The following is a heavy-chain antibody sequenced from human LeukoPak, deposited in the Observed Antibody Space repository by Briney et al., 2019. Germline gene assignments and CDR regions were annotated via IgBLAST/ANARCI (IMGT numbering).Heavy chain of an antibody. Sequence: GGSLRLSCAASGFIFSTYAMGWVRQAPGKGLEWVSGISSSDDNTFYADSVKGRFTISRDNSKNTLYLQMNSLRAEDTAIYYCAKDRVCSGGSCYFDSWGQGTLVTVSS. CDR1: GFIFSTYA. CDR3: AKDRVCSGGSCYFDS. J-gene: IGHJ4*02. V-gene: IGHV3-23*01. D-gene: IGHD2-15*01. CDR2: ISSSDDNT.